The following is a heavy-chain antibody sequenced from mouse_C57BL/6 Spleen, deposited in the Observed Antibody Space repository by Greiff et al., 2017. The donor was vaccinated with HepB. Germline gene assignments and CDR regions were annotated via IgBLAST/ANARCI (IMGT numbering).Heavy chain of an antibody. Sequence: EVQVVESGGGLVKPGGSLKLSCAASGFTFSSYAMSWVRQTPEKRLEWVATISDGGSYTYYPDNVKGRFTISRDNAKNNLYLQMSHLKSEDTAMYYCARDYYGSSYVPYWYFDVWGTGTTVTVSS. V-gene: IGHV5-4*01. CDR3: ARDYYGSSYVPYWYFDV. CDR2: ISDGGSYT. D-gene: IGHD1-1*01. J-gene: IGHJ1*03. CDR1: GFTFSSYA.